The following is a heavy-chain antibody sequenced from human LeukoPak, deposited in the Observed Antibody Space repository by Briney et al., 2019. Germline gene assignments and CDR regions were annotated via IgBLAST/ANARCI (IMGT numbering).Heavy chain of an antibody. Sequence: PGGSLRLSCAVSGFTFGNYGMHWVRQAPGKGLEWVAVIWYDGSNKYYADSVKGRFTISRDNSKNTLYLQMNSLRAEDTAVYYCARDPLSDGYFDYWGQGTLVTVSS. V-gene: IGHV3-33*08. CDR2: IWYDGSNK. CDR1: GFTFGNYG. CDR3: ARDPLSDGYFDY. J-gene: IGHJ4*02.